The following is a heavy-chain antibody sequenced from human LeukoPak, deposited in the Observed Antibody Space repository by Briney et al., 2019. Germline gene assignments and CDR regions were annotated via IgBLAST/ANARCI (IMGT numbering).Heavy chain of an antibody. J-gene: IGHJ4*02. CDR3: TTDPGDYEDY. Sequence: PRGSLRPSCAASGFSFTNAWMSWVRQPPGKGLEWVGRIKSKTDGGAADYAAPVKGRFSISRDDSKNTLYLQMNSLKTEDTAVYYCTTDPGDYEDYWGQGTLVTVSS. CDR1: GFSFTNAW. CDR2: IKSKTDGGAA. D-gene: IGHD4-17*01. V-gene: IGHV3-15*01.